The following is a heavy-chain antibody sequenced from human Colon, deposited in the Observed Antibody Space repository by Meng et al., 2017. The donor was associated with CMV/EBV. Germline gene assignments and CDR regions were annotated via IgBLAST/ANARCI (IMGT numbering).Heavy chain of an antibody. CDR1: GFTFSSFS. J-gene: IGHJ3*02. V-gene: IGHV3-21*01. Sequence: GGSLRLSCVVSGFTFSSFSMAWVRQATGKGLEWVASISSSSTHIYYADSVKGRFTVSRDNDRNSLYLQMNSLRAEDTAVYYCARDPYIKAFDIWGQGTMVTVSS. CDR2: ISSSSTHI. CDR3: ARDPYIKAFDI. D-gene: IGHD4-11*01.